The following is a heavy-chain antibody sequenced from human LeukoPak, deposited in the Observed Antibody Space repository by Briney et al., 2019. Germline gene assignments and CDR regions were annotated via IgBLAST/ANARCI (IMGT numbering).Heavy chain of an antibody. Sequence: QPGRSLRLSCAASGFAVSSKYMNWVRQAPGKGLEWVTVIYLDGRADYADSVKGRFTISSDNSKNTVYLQMNSLKDEDTAVYYCARDAETSLANWGQGTLVTVPP. CDR1: GFAVSSKY. CDR2: IYLDGRA. D-gene: IGHD5-24*01. J-gene: IGHJ4*02. V-gene: IGHV3-66*01. CDR3: ARDAETSLAN.